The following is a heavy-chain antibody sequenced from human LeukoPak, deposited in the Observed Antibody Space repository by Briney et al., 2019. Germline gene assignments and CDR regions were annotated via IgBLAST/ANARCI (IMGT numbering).Heavy chain of an antibody. D-gene: IGHD3-10*01. J-gene: IGHJ6*03. V-gene: IGHV1-8*01. CDR3: ARGKKKVRGVIITRYYYYYMDV. Sequence: ASVKVSCKASGYTFTSYDINWVRQATGQGLEWMGWMNPNSGNTGYAQKFQGRVTMTRNTSISTAYMELSSLRSEDTAVYYCARGKKKVRGVIITRYYYYYMDVWGKGTTVTVSS. CDR2: MNPNSGNT. CDR1: GYTFTSYD.